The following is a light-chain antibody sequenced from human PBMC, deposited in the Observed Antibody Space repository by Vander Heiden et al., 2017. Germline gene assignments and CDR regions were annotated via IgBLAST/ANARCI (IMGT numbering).Light chain of an antibody. CDR2: DAS. Sequence: EIVLTLSPATLSLSPGERATLSCRASQSVSSDLAWYQQKPGQAPRLLIYDASNRATGIPVRFSGSGSGTDFTLTSSSLEPEDFAVYYCQQRSNWPLTFGGGTKVEIK. J-gene: IGKJ4*01. V-gene: IGKV3-11*01. CDR1: QSVSSD. CDR3: QQRSNWPLT.